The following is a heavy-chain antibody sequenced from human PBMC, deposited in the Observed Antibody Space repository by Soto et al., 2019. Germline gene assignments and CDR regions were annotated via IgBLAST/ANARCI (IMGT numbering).Heavy chain of an antibody. CDR2: IYHSGST. J-gene: IGHJ5*02. V-gene: IGHV4-30-2*01. Sequence: SETLSLTCAVSGGSISSGGYSWSWIRQPPGKGLEWIGYIYHSGSTYYNPSLKSRVTISVDRSKNQFSLKLSSVTAADTAVYYCARGGWRGYSYGSPNWFDPWGQGTLVTVSS. CDR3: ARGGWRGYSYGSPNWFDP. CDR1: GGSISSGGYS. D-gene: IGHD5-18*01.